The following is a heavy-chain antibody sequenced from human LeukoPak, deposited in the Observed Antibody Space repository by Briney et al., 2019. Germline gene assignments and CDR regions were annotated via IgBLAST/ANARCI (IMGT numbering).Heavy chain of an antibody. Sequence: SETLSLIGTVSGGSISSSSYYWGWIRQPPGKGLEWIGSIYYSGSTYYNPSLKSRVTISVDTSKNQFSLKLSSVTAADTAVYYCARRYSSGSSNAFDIWGQGTMVTVSS. D-gene: IGHD6-19*01. V-gene: IGHV4-39*07. CDR1: GGSISSSSYY. CDR3: ARRYSSGSSNAFDI. J-gene: IGHJ3*02. CDR2: IYYSGST.